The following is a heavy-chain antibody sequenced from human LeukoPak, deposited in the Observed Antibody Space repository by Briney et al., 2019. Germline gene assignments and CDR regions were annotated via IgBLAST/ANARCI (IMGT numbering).Heavy chain of an antibody. Sequence: GASVKVSCKASGYTFTSYAMNWVRQAPGQGLEWMGWINTNTGNPTYAQGFTGWFVFSLDTSVSTAYLQISSLKAEDTAVYYCARDLEVSSSWYGGYYYYGMDVWGQGTTVTVSS. D-gene: IGHD6-13*01. CDR3: ARDLEVSSSWYGGYYYYGMDV. CDR1: GYTFTSYA. CDR2: INTNTGNP. J-gene: IGHJ6*02. V-gene: IGHV7-4-1*02.